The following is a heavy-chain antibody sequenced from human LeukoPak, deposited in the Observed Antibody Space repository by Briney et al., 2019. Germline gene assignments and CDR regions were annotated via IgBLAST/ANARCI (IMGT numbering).Heavy chain of an antibody. J-gene: IGHJ6*02. Sequence: GGSLRLSCAASGFTFSSYTMNWVRQAPGKGLEWVASINHNGNVNYYVDSVKGRFTISRDNAKNSLYLQMSNLRAEDTAVYFCARGGGLDVWGQGATVTVSS. CDR3: ARGGGLDV. D-gene: IGHD3-16*01. CDR1: GFTFSSYT. V-gene: IGHV3-7*03. CDR2: INHNGNVN.